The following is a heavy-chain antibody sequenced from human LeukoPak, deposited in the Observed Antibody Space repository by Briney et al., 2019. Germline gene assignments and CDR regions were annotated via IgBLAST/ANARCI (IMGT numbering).Heavy chain of an antibody. CDR3: ASGKGPYDIFTGLFDY. CDR1: GGTFSSYA. CDR2: IIPIFGTA. Sequence: ASVKVSCKASGGTFSSYAISWVRQAPGQGLEWMGGIIPIFGTANYAQKFQGRVTITADESTSTAYMELSSLRSEDTAVYYCASGKGPYDIFTGLFDYWGQGTLVTVSS. J-gene: IGHJ4*02. V-gene: IGHV1-69*13. D-gene: IGHD3-9*01.